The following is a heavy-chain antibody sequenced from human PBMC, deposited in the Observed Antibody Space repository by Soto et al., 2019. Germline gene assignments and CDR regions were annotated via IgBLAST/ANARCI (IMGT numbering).Heavy chain of an antibody. V-gene: IGHV3-53*01. CDR2: IYSGGST. CDR1: GFTVSSNY. Sequence: EVQLVESGGGLIQPGGSLRLSCAASGFTVSSNYMSWVRQAPGKGLEWASVIYSGGSTYYADSVKGRFTISRDNSKNTLYLQMNSLRAEDTAVYYCARHRRDFWSGFGPGWFDPWGQGTLVTVSS. D-gene: IGHD3-3*01. CDR3: ARHRRDFWSGFGPGWFDP. J-gene: IGHJ5*02.